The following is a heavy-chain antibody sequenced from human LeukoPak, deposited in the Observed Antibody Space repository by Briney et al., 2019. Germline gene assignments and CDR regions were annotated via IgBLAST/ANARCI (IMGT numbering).Heavy chain of an antibody. Sequence: SVKVSYKASGGTFSSYAISWVRQAPGQGLEWMGRIIPIFGTANYAQKFQGRVTITTDESTSTAYMELSSLRSEDTAVYYCARDPGYSSGWYLDYWGQGTLVTVSS. CDR3: ARDPGYSSGWYLDY. J-gene: IGHJ4*02. CDR2: IIPIFGTA. V-gene: IGHV1-69*05. CDR1: GGTFSSYA. D-gene: IGHD6-19*01.